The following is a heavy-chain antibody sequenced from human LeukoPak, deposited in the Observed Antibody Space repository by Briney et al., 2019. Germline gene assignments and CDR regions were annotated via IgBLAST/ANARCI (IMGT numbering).Heavy chain of an antibody. Sequence: GGSLRLSCAASGFTFSSYAMSWVRQAPGKGLEWVSAISGSGGSTYYADSAKGRFTISRDNSKNTLYLQMNSLRAEDTAVYYCAKERVVVPAAEYDYWGQGTLVTVSS. J-gene: IGHJ4*02. D-gene: IGHD2-2*01. CDR2: ISGSGGST. V-gene: IGHV3-23*01. CDR1: GFTFSSYA. CDR3: AKERVVVPAAEYDY.